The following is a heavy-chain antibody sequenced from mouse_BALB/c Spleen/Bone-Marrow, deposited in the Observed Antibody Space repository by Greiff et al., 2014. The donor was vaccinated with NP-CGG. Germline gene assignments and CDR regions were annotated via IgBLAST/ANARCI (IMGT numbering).Heavy chain of an antibody. CDR2: IYPGKSDT. CDR3: TTLARSYFDY. CDR1: GYTFTSYW. V-gene: IGHV1-5*01. J-gene: IGHJ2*01. Sequence: VQLQQSGTVLARPGASVKMSCKAPGYTFTSYWMHWVKQRPGQGLEWIGTIYPGKSDTTYNQKFKGKAKLTAVTSTSTAYMELSSLTNEDSAVYYCTTLARSYFDYWGQGTTLTVSS. D-gene: IGHD3-1*01.